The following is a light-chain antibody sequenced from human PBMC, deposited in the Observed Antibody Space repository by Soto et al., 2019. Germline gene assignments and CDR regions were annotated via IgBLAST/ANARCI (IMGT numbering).Light chain of an antibody. Sequence: EVVLTQSPATLSLSPGERATLSCRASQSVSSQLAWYQQKPGQAPRLLISDASNRATGIPARFSGSGSGTDFTLTVSSLEPEDFAVYYCQHRINWPLTFGGGTKVEI. V-gene: IGKV3-11*01. CDR1: QSVSSQ. CDR2: DAS. CDR3: QHRINWPLT. J-gene: IGKJ4*01.